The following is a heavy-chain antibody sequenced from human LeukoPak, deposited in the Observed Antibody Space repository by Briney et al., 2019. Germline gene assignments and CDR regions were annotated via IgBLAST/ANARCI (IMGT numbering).Heavy chain of an antibody. CDR1: GFTFSSYS. J-gene: IGHJ6*02. D-gene: IGHD3-22*01. Sequence: PGGSLRLSCAASGFTFSSYSMNWVRQAPGKGLEWVSYISSSSSTIYYADSVKGRFTISRDNAKNSLYLQMNSLRAEDTAVYYCAKDLSSSGYYGIYYYGMDVWGQGTTVTVSS. V-gene: IGHV3-48*01. CDR3: AKDLSSSGYYGIYYYGMDV. CDR2: ISSSSSTI.